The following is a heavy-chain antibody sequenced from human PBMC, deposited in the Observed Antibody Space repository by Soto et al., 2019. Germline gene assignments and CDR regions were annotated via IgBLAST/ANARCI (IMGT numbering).Heavy chain of an antibody. CDR3: GNDRSITMIVVVLAFDY. Sequence: GGSLRLSCAASGFTFSSYAMSWVRQAPGKGLEWVSAISGSGGSTYYADSVKGRFTISRDNSKNTLYLQMNSLRAEDTAVYYCGNDRSITMIVVVLAFDYWGQGTLDNVSS. CDR2: ISGSGGST. D-gene: IGHD3-22*01. V-gene: IGHV3-23*01. J-gene: IGHJ4*02. CDR1: GFTFSSYA.